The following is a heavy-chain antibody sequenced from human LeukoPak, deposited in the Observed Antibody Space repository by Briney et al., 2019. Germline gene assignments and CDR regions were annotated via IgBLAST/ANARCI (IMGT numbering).Heavy chain of an antibody. J-gene: IGHJ4*02. CDR1: GFTVSNNY. CDR3: ASLPYSAPFSFDY. D-gene: IGHD2-15*01. Sequence: GGSLRLSCAASGFTVSNNYMSWVRQAPGKGLEWVSVIYSGGNTYYADSVKGRFTISRDNSKNTLYLQMNSLRAEDTAVYYCASLPYSAPFSFDYWGQGTLVTVSS. V-gene: IGHV3-53*01. CDR2: IYSGGNT.